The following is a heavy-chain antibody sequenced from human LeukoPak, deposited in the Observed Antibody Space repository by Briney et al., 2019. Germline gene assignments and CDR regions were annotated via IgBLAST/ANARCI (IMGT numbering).Heavy chain of an antibody. Sequence: ASVKVSCKASGYTFTSYDINWVRQATGQGLEWMGWMNPNNGNTGYAQKFQGRVTMTRNTSTGTAYMELSSLRSEDTAVYYCARDGPYGFMAAASNWFDPWGQGTLVTVSS. D-gene: IGHD2-15*01. CDR2: MNPNNGNT. J-gene: IGHJ5*02. CDR1: GYTFTSYD. V-gene: IGHV1-8*01. CDR3: ARDGPYGFMAAASNWFDP.